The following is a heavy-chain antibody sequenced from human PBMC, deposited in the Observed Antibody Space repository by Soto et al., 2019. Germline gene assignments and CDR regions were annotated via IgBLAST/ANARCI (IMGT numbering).Heavy chain of an antibody. V-gene: IGHV1-2*02. D-gene: IGHD6-13*01. CDR2: INPNSGGT. CDR1: GYTFTGYY. Sequence: ASVKVSCKASGYTFTGYYMHWVRQAPGQGLEWMGWINPNSGGTNYAQKFQGRVTMTRDTSISTAYMELSRLRSDDTAVYYCVRHSRRAAAGCWFDPWGQGTLVTVSS. J-gene: IGHJ5*02. CDR3: VRHSRRAAAGCWFDP.